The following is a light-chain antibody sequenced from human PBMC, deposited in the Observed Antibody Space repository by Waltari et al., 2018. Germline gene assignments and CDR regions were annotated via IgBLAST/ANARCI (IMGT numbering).Light chain of an antibody. CDR1: SSDVGGSHY. CDR3: SSYTSSSTVV. CDR2: EVS. V-gene: IGLV2-14*01. J-gene: IGLJ2*01. Sequence: QSALTQPASVSGSPGPSIPISCPGTSSDVGGSHYVSWYQQHPGKAPKLMIYEVSNRPSGVSNRFSGSKSGNTASLTISGLQAEDEADYYCSSYTSSSTVVFGGGTKLTVL.